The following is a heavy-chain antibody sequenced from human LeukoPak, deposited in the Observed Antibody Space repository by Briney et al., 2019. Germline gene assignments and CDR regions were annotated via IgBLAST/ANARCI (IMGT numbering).Heavy chain of an antibody. CDR1: GGTFSSYA. Sequence: ASVKVSCKASGGTFSSYAISWVRQAPGQGLEWMGIINPSGGSTSYAQKFQGRVTMTRDTSTSTVYMELSSLRSEDTAVYYCARLTVTTAGYYFDYWGQGTLVTVSS. J-gene: IGHJ4*02. D-gene: IGHD4-17*01. V-gene: IGHV1-46*01. CDR2: INPSGGST. CDR3: ARLTVTTAGYYFDY.